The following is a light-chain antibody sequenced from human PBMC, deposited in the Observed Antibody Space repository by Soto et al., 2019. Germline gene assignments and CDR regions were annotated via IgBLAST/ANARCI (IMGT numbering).Light chain of an antibody. V-gene: IGKV3-11*01. CDR1: QNISVY. J-gene: IGKJ5*01. Sequence: EIVLTQSPPLLSLSLGERATLCCRAGQNISVYLAWYRQKPGQAPRLLIYAASNRATGIPARFSGSGTGTDFNLTISSLEPEDFAVYYCHQRNNWTPGITFGQGTRLEIK. CDR3: HQRNNWTPGIT. CDR2: AAS.